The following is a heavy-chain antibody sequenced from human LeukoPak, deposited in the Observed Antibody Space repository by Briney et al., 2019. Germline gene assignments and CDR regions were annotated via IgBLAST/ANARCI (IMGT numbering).Heavy chain of an antibody. CDR1: GFTFDDYA. V-gene: IGHV3-9*01. J-gene: IGHJ4*02. Sequence: PGRSLRLSCAASGFTFDDYAMHWVRQAPGKGLEWVSGISWNSGSIGYADSVEGRFTISRDNAKNSLYLQMNSLRAEDTALYYCAKGVSITIDPIDYWGQGTLVTVSS. CDR3: AKGVSITIDPIDY. D-gene: IGHD3-3*01. CDR2: ISWNSGSI.